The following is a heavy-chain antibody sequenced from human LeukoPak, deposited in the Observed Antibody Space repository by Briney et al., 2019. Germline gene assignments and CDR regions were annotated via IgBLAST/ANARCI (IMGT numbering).Heavy chain of an antibody. CDR2: INPSFNPGVDVT. CDR3: ARAWESIAGYYFDY. D-gene: IGHD1-26*01. J-gene: IGHJ4*02. Sequence: GASVKVSCKASGYTFSCYHIHWVRQAPGQGLEWMGRINPSFNPGVDVTTYAQKFQGRVTLTRDTSTNTVYMELSSLRSEDTAVYYCARAWESIAGYYFDYWGQGTLVTVSS. CDR1: GYTFSCYH. V-gene: IGHV1-46*01.